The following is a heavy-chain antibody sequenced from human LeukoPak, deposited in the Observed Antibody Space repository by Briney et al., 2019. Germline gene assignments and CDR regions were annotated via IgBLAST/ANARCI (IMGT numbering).Heavy chain of an antibody. D-gene: IGHD6-19*01. V-gene: IGHV1-2*02. CDR1: GYTFTGYY. CDR2: INPNSGGT. CDR3: VGAVAGTKLNY. Sequence: GASVKVSCKASGYTFTGYYMHWARQAPGHGLEWMGWINPNSGGTNYAQKFQGRVTMTRDTSISTAYMELSRLRSDDTAVYYCVGAVAGTKLNYWGQGTLVTVSS. J-gene: IGHJ4*02.